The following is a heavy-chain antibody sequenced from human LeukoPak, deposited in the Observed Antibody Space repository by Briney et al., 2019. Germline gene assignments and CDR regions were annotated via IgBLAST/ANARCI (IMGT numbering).Heavy chain of an antibody. CDR1: GFTVSSNY. J-gene: IGHJ5*01. D-gene: IGHD5-18*01. Sequence: GGSLRLSCAASGFTVSSNYMSWVRQAPGRGLEWVSVIYSGGSTYYADSVKGRFTISRDNSKNTLYLQMNSLRAEDTAVYYCAKGRGYSYDWFDSWGQGTLVTVSS. CDR2: IYSGGST. CDR3: AKGRGYSYDWFDS. V-gene: IGHV3-66*01.